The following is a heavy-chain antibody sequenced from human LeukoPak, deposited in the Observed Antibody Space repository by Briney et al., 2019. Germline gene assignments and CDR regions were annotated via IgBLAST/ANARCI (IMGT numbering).Heavy chain of an antibody. CDR1: GDSIDSGGFS. V-gene: IGHV4-30-2*01. CDR3: ARYSLSRETFQH. J-gene: IGHJ1*01. CDR2: IYNTQST. D-gene: IGHD5/OR15-5a*01. Sequence: SETLSLTCVVSGDSIDSGGFSWSWIRQAPGKGLEWIGYIYNTQSTFNHPSLESRLTISIDLSKNHSSMRLSSVTAADTAIYFCARYSLSRETFQHWGQGTLVTVSS.